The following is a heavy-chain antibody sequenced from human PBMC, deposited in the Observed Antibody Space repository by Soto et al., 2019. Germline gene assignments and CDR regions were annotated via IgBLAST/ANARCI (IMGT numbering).Heavy chain of an antibody. CDR3: AKWNGYGDF. V-gene: IGHV3-53*02. CDR1: GLSVSSSD. Sequence: EVHLVETGGGLIQPGGSLRLSCAASGLSVSSSDMSWVRQASGKGLEWVSVIYSGGSTHDADSVKGRFTISRDNSKNTVYLQMHSLRVEDTAVYYCAKWNGYGDFWGQGTLVTVSS. D-gene: IGHD1-1*01. J-gene: IGHJ4*02. CDR2: IYSGGST.